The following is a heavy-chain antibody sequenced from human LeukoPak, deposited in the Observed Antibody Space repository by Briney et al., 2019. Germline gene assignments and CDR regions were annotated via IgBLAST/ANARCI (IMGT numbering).Heavy chain of an antibody. J-gene: IGHJ6*03. CDR1: VGTFSSYA. V-gene: IGHV1-69*05. D-gene: IGHD7-27*01. Sequence: SVKVSCKASVGTFSSYAISWVRQAPGQGLEWMGGIIPIFGTANYAQKFQGRVTITTDESTSTAYMELSSLRSEDTAVYYCAAGTGDRYYYYYMDVWGKGTTVTVSS. CDR3: AAGTGDRYYYYYMDV. CDR2: IIPIFGTA.